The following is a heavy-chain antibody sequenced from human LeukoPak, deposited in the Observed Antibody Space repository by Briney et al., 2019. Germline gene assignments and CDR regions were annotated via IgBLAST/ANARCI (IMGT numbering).Heavy chain of an antibody. Sequence: SETLSLTCAVYGGSFSGYHWSWIRQPPGKGLEWIGEINHSGSTNYNPSLKSRVTISVDTSKNQFSLKLSSVTAADTAVYYCARGLVLGYWGQGTLVTVSS. CDR2: INHSGST. CDR1: GGSFSGYH. CDR3: ARGLVLGY. V-gene: IGHV4-34*01. D-gene: IGHD7-27*01. J-gene: IGHJ4*02.